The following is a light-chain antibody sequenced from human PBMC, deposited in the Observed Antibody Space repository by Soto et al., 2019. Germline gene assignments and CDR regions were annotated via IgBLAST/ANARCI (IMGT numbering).Light chain of an antibody. Sequence: DIQMTQSPSSLSASVGDRVTITCRASQSISNSLNWYQQKPGKVPKLLIYAASSLQSGVPSRFSGSGYGTDFTLTISSLQPEDFASYYCQQSYNTPLVTFGQGTRLEIK. V-gene: IGKV1-39*01. CDR1: QSISNS. CDR3: QQSYNTPLVT. J-gene: IGKJ5*01. CDR2: AAS.